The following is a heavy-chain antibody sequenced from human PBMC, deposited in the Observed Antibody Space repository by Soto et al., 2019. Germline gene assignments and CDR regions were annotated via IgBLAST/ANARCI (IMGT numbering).Heavy chain of an antibody. CDR1: GGTFSSSD. V-gene: IGHV1-69*13. Sequence: GASVKVSCKASGGTFSSSDLTWVRQAPGQGLEWMGGIIPIFGTANYAQKFQGRVTITADESTSTAYMELSSLRSEDTAVYYCVRDQCGYSYGSGAFDIWAQGTMVTVS. CDR2: IIPIFGTA. CDR3: VRDQCGYSYGSGAFDI. J-gene: IGHJ3*02. D-gene: IGHD5-18*01.